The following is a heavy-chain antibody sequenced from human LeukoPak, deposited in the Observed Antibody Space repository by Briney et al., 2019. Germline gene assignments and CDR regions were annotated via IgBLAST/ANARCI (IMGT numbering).Heavy chain of an antibody. Sequence: SETLSLTCTVSGGSISGSSYYWGWIRQPPGKGLEWIGSIYYSGSTYYNPSLKSRVTISVDTSKNQFSLKLSSVTAADTAVYYCARDLGLVATIDWGQGTLVTVSS. V-gene: IGHV4-39*07. CDR3: ARDLGLVATID. CDR2: IYYSGST. J-gene: IGHJ4*02. CDR1: GGSISGSSYY. D-gene: IGHD5-12*01.